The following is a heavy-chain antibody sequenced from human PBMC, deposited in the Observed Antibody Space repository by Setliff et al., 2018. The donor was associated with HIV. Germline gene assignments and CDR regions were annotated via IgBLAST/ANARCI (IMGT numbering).Heavy chain of an antibody. CDR2: FNPEDGKT. V-gene: IGHV1-24*01. J-gene: IGHJ4*02. CDR1: GFTLTELS. Sequence: ASVKVSCKVSGFTLTELSMHWVRQAPGKGLEWMGSFNPEDGKTIYAQKFQGRVTMIEDTSTDTAYMELSSLTSEDTAIYFCATDQLLLGGSYSDYWGQGTLVTVSS. CDR3: ATDQLLLGGSYSDY. D-gene: IGHD1-26*01.